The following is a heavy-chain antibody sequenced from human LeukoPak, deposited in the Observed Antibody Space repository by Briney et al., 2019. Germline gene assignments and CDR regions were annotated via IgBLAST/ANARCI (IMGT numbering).Heavy chain of an antibody. CDR1: GGSISSGSYY. CDR2: IYTSGST. D-gene: IGHD3-22*01. V-gene: IGHV4-61*02. Sequence: PSETLSLTCTVSGGSISSGSYYWSWIRQPAGKGLEWIGRIYTSGSTNYNPSLKSRVTISVDTSKNQFSLKLSSVPAADTAVYYCASTSAYYYDSSGYYYHFDYWGQGTLVTVSS. CDR3: ASTSAYYYDSSGYYYHFDY. J-gene: IGHJ4*02.